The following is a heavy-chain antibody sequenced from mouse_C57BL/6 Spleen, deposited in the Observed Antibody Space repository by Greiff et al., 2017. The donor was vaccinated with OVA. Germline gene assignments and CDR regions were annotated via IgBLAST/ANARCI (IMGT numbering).Heavy chain of an antibody. V-gene: IGHV5-17*01. CDR2: ISSGSSTI. CDR1: GFTFSDYG. Sequence: EVKLVESGGGLVKPGGSLKLSCAASGFTFSDYGMHWVRQAPEKGLEWVAYISSGSSTIYYADTVKGRFTISRDNAKNTLFLQMTSLRSEDTAMYYCAGMGRVYAMDYWGQGTSVTVSS. D-gene: IGHD4-1*01. CDR3: AGMGRVYAMDY. J-gene: IGHJ4*01.